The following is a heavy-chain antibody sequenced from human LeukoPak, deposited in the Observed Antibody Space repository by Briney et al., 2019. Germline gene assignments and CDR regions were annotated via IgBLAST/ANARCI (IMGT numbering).Heavy chain of an antibody. D-gene: IGHD3-10*01. V-gene: IGHV4-34*01. CDR1: GGSFSGYY. J-gene: IGHJ4*02. Sequence: SETLSLTCAVYGGSFSGYYWSWIRQPPGKGLEWIGEINHSGSTNYNPSLKSRVTISVDTSKNQFSLKLSSVTAAHTAVYYCARNAGTMVRGVIPYYFDYWGQGTLVTVSS. CDR2: INHSGST. CDR3: ARNAGTMVRGVIPYYFDY.